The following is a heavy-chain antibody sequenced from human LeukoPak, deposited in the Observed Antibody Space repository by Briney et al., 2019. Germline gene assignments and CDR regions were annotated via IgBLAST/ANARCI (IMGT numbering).Heavy chain of an antibody. V-gene: IGHV3-23*01. D-gene: IGHD4-17*01. CDR2: ISSGGGII. CDR1: GFTFSSYA. Sequence: GGSLRLSCAASGFTFSSYAMSWVRQAPGRGLDWVSTISSGGGIINYADSVRGRFTIARDNSKNTLYLQMNSLSAEDTAVYYCAKGGDYGDHATKNGGQGILVTVS. J-gene: IGHJ4*02. CDR3: AKGGDYGDHATKN.